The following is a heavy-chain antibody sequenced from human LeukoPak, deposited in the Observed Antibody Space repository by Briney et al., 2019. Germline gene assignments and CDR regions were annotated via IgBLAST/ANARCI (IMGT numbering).Heavy chain of an antibody. V-gene: IGHV3-30*18. D-gene: IGHD6-19*01. J-gene: IGHJ4*02. CDR2: ISYDGSNK. CDR1: GFTFSSYG. Sequence: GGSLRLSCAASGFTFSSYGMHWVRQAPGKGLEWVAVISYDGSNKYYADSVKGRFTISRDNSKNTLYLQMNSLRAEDTAVYYCAKDRGAQWLVLPFDYWGQGTLVTVSS. CDR3: AKDRGAQWLVLPFDY.